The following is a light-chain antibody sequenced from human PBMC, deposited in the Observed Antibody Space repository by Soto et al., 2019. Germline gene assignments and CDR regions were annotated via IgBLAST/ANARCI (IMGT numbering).Light chain of an antibody. V-gene: IGLV1-47*01. CDR1: SSNIGSNY. CDR2: RNN. CDR3: AAWDDSLSALYV. Sequence: QSVLTQPPSASGTPGRRVTISCSGSSSNIGSNYVYWYQQLPGTAPKLLIYRNNQRPSGVPDRFSGSKSGTSASLAISGLRSEDEADYYCAAWDDSLSALYVFGPGTKVPVL. J-gene: IGLJ1*01.